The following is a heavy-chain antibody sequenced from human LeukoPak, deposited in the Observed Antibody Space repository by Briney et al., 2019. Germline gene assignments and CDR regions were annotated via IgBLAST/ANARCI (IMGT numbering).Heavy chain of an antibody. CDR3: ARDRRGGSSRSQGFDP. D-gene: IGHD6-13*01. J-gene: IGHJ5*02. CDR2: IIPIFGTA. V-gene: IGHV1-69*13. CDR1: GGTFSSYA. Sequence: ASVKVSCKASGGTFSSYAISWVRQAPGQGLEWMGGIIPIFGTANYAQKFQGRVTITADESTSTAYMELSSLRSEDTAVYYCARDRRGGSSRSQGFDPWGQGTLVTVSS.